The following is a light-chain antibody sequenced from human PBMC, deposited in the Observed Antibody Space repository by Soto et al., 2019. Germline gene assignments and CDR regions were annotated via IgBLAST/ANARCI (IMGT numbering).Light chain of an antibody. V-gene: IGKV1-27*01. CDR1: QGISNY. CDR3: QKYNSAPMK. Sequence: DIQMTHSPSSLSASVLYIVTITCRASQGISNYLAWYQQKPGKVPKLLIYAASTLQSGVPSRFSGSGSGTDFTLTISSLQPEDVATYFCQKYNSAPMKFGQGTKVDIK. J-gene: IGKJ1*01. CDR2: AAS.